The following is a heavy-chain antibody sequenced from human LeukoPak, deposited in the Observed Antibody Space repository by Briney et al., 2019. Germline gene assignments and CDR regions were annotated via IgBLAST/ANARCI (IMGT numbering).Heavy chain of an antibody. CDR3: ARLIAAAETFDY. D-gene: IGHD6-13*01. Sequence: PSETLSLTCTVSGGSISSSSYYWGWICQPPGKGLEWIGSIYYSGSTYYNPSLKSRVTISVDTSKNQFSLKLSSVTAADTAVYYCARLIAAAETFDYWGQGTLATVSS. CDR1: GGSISSSSYY. J-gene: IGHJ4*02. CDR2: IYYSGST. V-gene: IGHV4-39*01.